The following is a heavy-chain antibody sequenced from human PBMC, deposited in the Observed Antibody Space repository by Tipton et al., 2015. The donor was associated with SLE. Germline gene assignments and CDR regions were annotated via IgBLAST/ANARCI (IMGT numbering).Heavy chain of an antibody. CDR2: IYYSGST. D-gene: IGHD3-3*01. CDR1: GGSISSYY. V-gene: IGHV4-59*01. Sequence: TLSLTCTVSGGSISSYYWSWIRQPPGKGLEWIGYIYYSGSTNYNPSLKSRVTISVDTSKNQFSLKLSSVTAADTAVYYCARDPFYDSDWYFDLWGRGTLVPVSS. J-gene: IGHJ2*01. CDR3: ARDPFYDSDWYFDL.